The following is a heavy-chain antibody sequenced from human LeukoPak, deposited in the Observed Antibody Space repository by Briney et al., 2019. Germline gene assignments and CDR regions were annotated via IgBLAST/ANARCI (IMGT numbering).Heavy chain of an antibody. CDR2: ISGSGGST. CDR3: AKTTAGYSSGRYPGWPVDY. D-gene: IGHD6-19*01. Sequence: GGSLRLSCAASGFTFGSYATYWVRQAPGKGLEWVSGISGSGGSTFYADSVKGRFTISRDNSENTVYLQMNSLRADDTAVYYCAKTTAGYSSGRYPGWPVDYWGQGTLVTVSS. J-gene: IGHJ4*02. V-gene: IGHV3-23*01. CDR1: GFTFGSYA.